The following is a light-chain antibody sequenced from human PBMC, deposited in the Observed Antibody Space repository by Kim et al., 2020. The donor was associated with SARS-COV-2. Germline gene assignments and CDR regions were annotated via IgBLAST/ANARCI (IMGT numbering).Light chain of an antibody. CDR3: SAWDSSLNAVV. CDR2: RDN. CDR1: SNNVGNQG. J-gene: IGLJ2*01. V-gene: IGLV10-54*01. Sequence: QAGLTQPPSMSKDLRQTATLTCTGNSNNVGNQGASWLQQHQGHPPKPLSYRDNNRPSGISERLSASRSGNTAFLTITGLQPEDEADYYCSAWDSSLNAVVFGGGTKLTVL.